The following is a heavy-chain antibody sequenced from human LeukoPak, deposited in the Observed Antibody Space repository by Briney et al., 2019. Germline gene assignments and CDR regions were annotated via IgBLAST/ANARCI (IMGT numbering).Heavy chain of an antibody. Sequence: SETLSLTCTVSGGSISSGGYYWSWIRQHPGKGLEWIGFIYYSGSTYYNPSLKSRVTISVDTSRNQFSLKLSSVTAADTAVYYCARDLYYYGSGSLDNGMDVWGKGTTVTVSS. D-gene: IGHD3-10*01. CDR1: GGSISSGGYY. V-gene: IGHV4-31*03. CDR3: ARDLYYYGSGSLDNGMDV. CDR2: IYYSGST. J-gene: IGHJ6*04.